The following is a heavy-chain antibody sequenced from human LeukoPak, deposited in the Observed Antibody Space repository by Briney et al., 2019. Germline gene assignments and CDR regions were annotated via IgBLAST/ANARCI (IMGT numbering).Heavy chain of an antibody. CDR2: ISTSSSYI. CDR3: AREDTAMGDY. Sequence: GGSLRLSCAASGFTFSSYSMSWVRQAPGKGLEWVSSISTSSSYIYYADSVKGRFTISRDNAKNSLYLQMNSLRAEDTAVYYCAREDTAMGDYWGQGTLVTVSS. J-gene: IGHJ4*02. D-gene: IGHD5-18*01. CDR1: GFTFSSYS. V-gene: IGHV3-21*01.